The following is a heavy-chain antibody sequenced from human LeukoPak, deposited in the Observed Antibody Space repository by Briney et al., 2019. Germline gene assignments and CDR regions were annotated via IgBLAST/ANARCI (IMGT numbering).Heavy chain of an antibody. D-gene: IGHD1-26*01. CDR3: ANGGELQPFDY. J-gene: IGHJ4*02. CDR2: ISYDGSNK. CDR1: GFTFSSYG. V-gene: IGHV3-30*18. Sequence: GGSLRLSCAASGFTFSSYGMHWVRRAPGKGLEWVAVISYDGSNKYYADSVKGRFTISRDNSKNTLYLQMNSLRAEDTAVYYCANGGELQPFDYWGQGTLVTVSS.